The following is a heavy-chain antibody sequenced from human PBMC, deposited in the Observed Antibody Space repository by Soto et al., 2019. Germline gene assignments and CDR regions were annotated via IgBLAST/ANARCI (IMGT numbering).Heavy chain of an antibody. V-gene: IGHV3-64D*06. J-gene: IGHJ4*02. D-gene: IGHD2-2*01. CDR1: GFTFSNFA. CDR3: VRGNQLLRYYFEY. CDR2: ITSNGDNT. Sequence: GGSLRLSCSASGFTFSNFAMHWVRQAPGKGLEYVSGITSNGDNTYHADSVQGRFTISRDNSKSTLYLQMTSLRVEDTAVYYCVRGNQLLRYYFEYWGRGALVTVSS.